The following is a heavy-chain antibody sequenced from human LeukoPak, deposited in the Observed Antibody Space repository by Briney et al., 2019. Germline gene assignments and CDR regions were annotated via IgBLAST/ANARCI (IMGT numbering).Heavy chain of an antibody. D-gene: IGHD3-22*01. Sequence: GGSLRLSCAVSGFTFSSYSMNWVRQAPGKGLGWVSSISSSSSYIYYADSVKGRFTISRDNAKNSLYLQMNSLRAEDTAVYYCARVTMIVDDAFDIWGQGTMVTVSS. CDR1: GFTFSSYS. CDR2: ISSSSSYI. V-gene: IGHV3-21*01. CDR3: ARVTMIVDDAFDI. J-gene: IGHJ3*02.